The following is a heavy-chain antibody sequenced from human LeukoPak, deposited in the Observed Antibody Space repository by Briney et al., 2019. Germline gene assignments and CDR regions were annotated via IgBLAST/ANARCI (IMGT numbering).Heavy chain of an antibody. D-gene: IGHD3-9*01. J-gene: IGHJ4*02. CDR2: INPGDGST. V-gene: IGHV1-46*01. CDR1: GYTFTGYY. Sequence: ASAKVSCKASGYTFTGYYMHWVRQAPGQGLEWMGIINPGDGSTTYTQKFQGRVTMTRDMSTSTVYMDLSSLTSEDTAVYYCLTGPNFDYWGQGTLVAVSS. CDR3: LTGPNFDY.